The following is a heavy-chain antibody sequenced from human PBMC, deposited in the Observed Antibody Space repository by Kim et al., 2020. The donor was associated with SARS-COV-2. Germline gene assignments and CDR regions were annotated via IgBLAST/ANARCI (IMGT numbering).Heavy chain of an antibody. D-gene: IGHD3-22*01. Sequence: VRGRFTISRDNAKNTLYLQMNSLRAEDTAVYYCASSGYYYDSSGYYPSGYWGQGTLVTVSS. J-gene: IGHJ4*02. CDR3: ASSGYYYDSSGYYPSGY. V-gene: IGHV3-74*01.